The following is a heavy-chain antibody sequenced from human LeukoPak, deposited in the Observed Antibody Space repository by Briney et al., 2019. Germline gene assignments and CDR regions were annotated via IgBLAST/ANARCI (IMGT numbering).Heavy chain of an antibody. CDR2: IFTTGST. D-gene: IGHD1-7*01. V-gene: IGHV4-4*07. CDR1: GGSINNYY. CDR3: ARDVDPWNFFDAFDI. J-gene: IGHJ3*02. Sequence: SETLSLTCTVSGGSINNYYWSWIRQPAGKGLEWVGRIFTTGSTDYNPSLESRVSISVDTSKNLFSLHLISVTAADTAVYYCARDVDPWNFFDAFDIWGQGTMVTVSS.